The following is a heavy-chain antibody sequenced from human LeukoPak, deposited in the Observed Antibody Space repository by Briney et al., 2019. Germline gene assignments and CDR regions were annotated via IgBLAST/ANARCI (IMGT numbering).Heavy chain of an antibody. J-gene: IGHJ3*02. Sequence: PSETLSLTCAVYGGSFSGYYWSWIRQPPGKGLEWIGEINHSGSTNYNPSLKSRVTISVDTSKNQFSLKLSSVTAADTAVYYCARDGLGRYCSGGSCSDAFDIWGQGTMVTVSS. V-gene: IGHV4-34*01. CDR1: GGSFSGYY. CDR3: ARDGLGRYCSGGSCSDAFDI. CDR2: INHSGST. D-gene: IGHD2-15*01.